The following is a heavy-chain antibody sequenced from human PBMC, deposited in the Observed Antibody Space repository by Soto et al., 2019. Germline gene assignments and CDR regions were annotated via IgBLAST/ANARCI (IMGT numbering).Heavy chain of an antibody. CDR1: GGSISSGGYY. CDR3: ARTYDDSGPNSGGYGFDI. D-gene: IGHD3-22*01. J-gene: IGHJ3*02. Sequence: SETLSLTCTVSGGSISSGGYYWSWIRQHPGKGLEWIAYIYNSGSTNYNPSLKSRTTISVDTSKNQFSLKLNSVTAADTAVYYCARTYDDSGPNSGGYGFDIWGQGTMVTVSS. CDR2: IYNSGST. V-gene: IGHV4-61*08.